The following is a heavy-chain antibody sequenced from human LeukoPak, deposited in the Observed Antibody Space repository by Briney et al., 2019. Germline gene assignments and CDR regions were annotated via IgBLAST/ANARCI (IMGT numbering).Heavy chain of an antibody. CDR3: AKCSYSSGCGIDY. CDR1: GFTFSSYA. J-gene: IGHJ4*02. CDR2: ISGSGGST. Sequence: GGSLRLSCAASGFTFSSYAMSWVRQAPGKGLEWVSAISGSGGSTYYADFVKGRFTISRDNSKNTLYLQMNSLRAEDTAVYYCAKCSYSSGCGIDYWGQGTLVTVSS. V-gene: IGHV3-23*01. D-gene: IGHD6-19*01.